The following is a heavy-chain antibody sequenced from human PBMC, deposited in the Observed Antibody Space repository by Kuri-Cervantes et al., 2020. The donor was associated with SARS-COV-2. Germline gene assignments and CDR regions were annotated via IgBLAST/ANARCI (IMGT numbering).Heavy chain of an antibody. CDR3: ARLGSIAAGRRALDAFDI. V-gene: IGHV4-59*08. J-gene: IGHJ3*02. D-gene: IGHD6-6*01. CDR2: IYYSGST. Sequence: SETLSLTCTVSGGSISRYYWRWIRQPPGKGLEWIGYIYYSGSTNYYASLKSRLTITADTSKNQFPLTPSSVPAADTAVYYCARLGSIAAGRRALDAFDIWGQGTMVTVSS. CDR1: GGSISRYY.